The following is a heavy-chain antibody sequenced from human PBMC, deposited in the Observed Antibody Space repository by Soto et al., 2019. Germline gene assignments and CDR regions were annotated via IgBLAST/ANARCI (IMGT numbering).Heavy chain of an antibody. CDR2: IYYSGST. CDR1: GGSIRNYY. Sequence: PSETLSLTCTVSGGSIRNYYWSWIRQAPGKGLEWIGYIYYSGSTNYNPSLKSRVTISVDTSKNQFSLKLSSVTAADTAVYYCARTFASDYDNWFGPWGQGTLVTVSS. V-gene: IGHV4-59*08. J-gene: IGHJ5*02. D-gene: IGHD4-17*01. CDR3: ARTFASDYDNWFGP.